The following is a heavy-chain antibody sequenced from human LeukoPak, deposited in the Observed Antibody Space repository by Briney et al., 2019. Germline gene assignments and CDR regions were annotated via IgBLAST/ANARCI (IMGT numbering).Heavy chain of an antibody. V-gene: IGHV6-1*01. CDR1: GDSFSSKSAA. J-gene: IGHJ5*02. Sequence: QTLSLTCAVSGDSFSSKSAAWDWNTQSPGRGLEWLGRTYYRSKWYHEYAVSVKSRKTINPNTSKNQFNLKLSSMTAANTAVNYCARGPAAGLENNWFDPWGQGTLVTVSS. CDR2: TYYRSKWYH. CDR3: ARGPAAGLENNWFDP. D-gene: IGHD6-25*01.